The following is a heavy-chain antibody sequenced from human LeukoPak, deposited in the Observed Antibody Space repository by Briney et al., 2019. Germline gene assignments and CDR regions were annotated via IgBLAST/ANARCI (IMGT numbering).Heavy chain of an antibody. CDR1: GGSISSYY. V-gene: IGHV4-59*08. Sequence: SETLSLTCTVSGGSISSYYWSWIRQPPGKGLEWIGYIYYSGGTNYNPSLKSRVTISVDTSKNQFSLKLSSVTAADTAVYYCARSRERGYCSGGSCYPKSDNWFDPWGQGTLVTVSS. D-gene: IGHD2-15*01. CDR2: IYYSGGT. J-gene: IGHJ5*02. CDR3: ARSRERGYCSGGSCYPKSDNWFDP.